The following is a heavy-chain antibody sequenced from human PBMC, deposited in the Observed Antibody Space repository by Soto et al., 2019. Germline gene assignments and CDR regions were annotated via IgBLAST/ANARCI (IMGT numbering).Heavy chain of an antibody. V-gene: IGHV3-30*18. CDR1: GFTFSSYG. D-gene: IGHD3-16*01. CDR2: ISYDGSDK. Sequence: PGGSLRLSCAASGFTFSSYGMHWVRQAPGKGLEWVAVISYDGSDKSYADSVKGRFTISRDNAKNTLYLQMNSLRAEDTAVYYCAKDHTGGYFYYYYGMDVWGQGTTVTVS. J-gene: IGHJ6*02. CDR3: AKDHTGGYFYYYYGMDV.